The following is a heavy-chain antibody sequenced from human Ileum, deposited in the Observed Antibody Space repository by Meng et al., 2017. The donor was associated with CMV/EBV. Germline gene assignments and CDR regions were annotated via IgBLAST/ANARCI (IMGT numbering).Heavy chain of an antibody. CDR2: VYFSGST. CDR1: GGSIGSYNYY. Sequence: SETLSLTCSVSGGSIGSYNYYWGWIRQPPGKGPEWIASVYFSGSTYYNASLKSRVSISVDMSKNQFSLNLASVTAADTAVYYCAGDEYSSTWYKYWGQGTLVTVSS. D-gene: IGHD6-13*01. V-gene: IGHV4-39*07. CDR3: AGDEYSSTWYKY. J-gene: IGHJ4*02.